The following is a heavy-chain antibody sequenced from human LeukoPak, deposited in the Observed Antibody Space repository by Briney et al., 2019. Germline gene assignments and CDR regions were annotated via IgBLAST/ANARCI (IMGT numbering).Heavy chain of an antibody. CDR2: ISGSGGST. Sequence: GGSLRLSCAASGFTFSSYAMSWVRQAPGKGLEWVSAISGSGGSTYYADSVKGRFTISRDNSKNTLYLQMNSLRAEDTAVYYCASHTVATTQGLDYWGQGTLVTVSS. V-gene: IGHV3-23*01. D-gene: IGHD5-12*01. CDR1: GFTFSSYA. J-gene: IGHJ4*02. CDR3: ASHTVATTQGLDY.